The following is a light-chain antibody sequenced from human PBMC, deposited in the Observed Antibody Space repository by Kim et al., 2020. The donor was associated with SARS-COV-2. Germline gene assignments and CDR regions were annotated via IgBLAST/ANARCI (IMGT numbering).Light chain of an antibody. CDR2: QDN. CDR1: KLGDKY. CDR3: QAWDSSTPVV. Sequence: VAQGQTARITCSGDKLGDKYACWYQQKPGQSPVLVIYQDNKRPSGIPERFSASNSGNTATLTISGTQTMDEADYYCQAWDSSTPVVFGGGTQLTVL. V-gene: IGLV3-1*01. J-gene: IGLJ2*01.